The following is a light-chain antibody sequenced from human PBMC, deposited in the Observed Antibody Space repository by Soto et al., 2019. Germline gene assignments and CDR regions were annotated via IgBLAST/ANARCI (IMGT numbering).Light chain of an antibody. CDR1: QTVFYTSTNKNN. CDR3: QQYDSTPYT. Sequence: DIVMTQSPDSLAVSLGERATINCKSSQTVFYTSTNKNNLAWYQQKPGRPPKLLIYWASTRDAGVPDRFSGSGSGTDFTLTISSLQAEDVAVYYCQQYDSTPYTFGQGTKLEIK. V-gene: IGKV4-1*01. CDR2: WAS. J-gene: IGKJ2*01.